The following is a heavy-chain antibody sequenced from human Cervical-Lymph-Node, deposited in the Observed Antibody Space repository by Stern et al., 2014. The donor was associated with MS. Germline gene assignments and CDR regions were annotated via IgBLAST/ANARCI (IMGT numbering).Heavy chain of an antibody. V-gene: IGHV1-46*01. Sequence: QVQLVQSGAEVKKPGASVNVSCRASGYAFTPYYIHWVRQAPGQGLEWMGIINPSGGSTHYAQKFQGRITMTRGTSTSTVYMELSTLRSEDTAIYYCARDLGTAPSLRYWGQGTLVTVSS. CDR3: ARDLGTAPSLRY. D-gene: IGHD1-7*01. CDR2: INPSGGST. CDR1: GYAFTPYY. J-gene: IGHJ4*02.